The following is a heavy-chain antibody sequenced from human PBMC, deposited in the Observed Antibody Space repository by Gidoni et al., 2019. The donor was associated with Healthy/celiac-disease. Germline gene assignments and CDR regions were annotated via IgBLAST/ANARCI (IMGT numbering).Heavy chain of an antibody. CDR1: GGSLSSSSYY. CDR2: IYYSGST. J-gene: IGHJ6*02. CDR3: ARGMNSGYDSRSRYYYGMDV. Sequence: QLQLQESGPGLVKPSETLSLTCTVSGGSLSSSSYYWGWIRQPPGKGLEWIGSIYYSGSTYYNPSLKSRVTISVDTSKNQFSLKLSSVTAADTAVYYCARGMNSGYDSRSRYYYGMDVWGQGTTVTVSS. V-gene: IGHV4-39*07. D-gene: IGHD5-12*01.